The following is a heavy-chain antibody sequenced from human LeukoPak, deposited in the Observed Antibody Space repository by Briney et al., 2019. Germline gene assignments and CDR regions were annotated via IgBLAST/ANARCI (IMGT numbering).Heavy chain of an antibody. CDR3: ATGKRVGAIDY. V-gene: IGHV1-69-2*01. D-gene: IGHD1-26*01. CDR2: VDPEDGET. J-gene: IGHJ4*02. CDR1: GYTFTDYY. Sequence: ASVKVSCKVSGYTFTDYYMHWVQQAPGKGLEWMGLVDPEDGETIYAEKFQGRVTITADTSTDTAYMELSSLRSEDTAVYYCATGKRVGAIDYWGQETLVTVSS.